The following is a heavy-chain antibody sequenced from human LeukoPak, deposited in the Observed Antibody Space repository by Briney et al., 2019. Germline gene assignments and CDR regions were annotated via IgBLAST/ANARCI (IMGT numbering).Heavy chain of an antibody. CDR2: TDHSGST. J-gene: IGHJ6*03. V-gene: IGHV4-34*01. D-gene: IGHD6-13*01. Sequence: SETLSLTCAVYGGFFSGYYWTWIRQSPGKGLEWIGETDHSGSTIYIPSLKSRVAISVDTSKNQFSLHLSSVTAADTSIYYCAIMAASGIPRGYYYVDVWAKGTTVTVSS. CDR3: AIMAASGIPRGYYYVDV. CDR1: GGFFSGYY.